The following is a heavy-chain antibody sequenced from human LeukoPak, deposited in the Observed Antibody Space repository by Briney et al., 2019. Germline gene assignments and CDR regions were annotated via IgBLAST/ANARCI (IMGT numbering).Heavy chain of an antibody. CDR1: GFTFSSYG. D-gene: IGHD3-10*01. V-gene: IGHV3-30*18. J-gene: IGHJ4*02. CDR2: ISYDGSNK. Sequence: GGPLRLSCAASGFTFSSYGMHWVRQAPGKGLEWVAVISYDGSNKYYADSVKGRFTISRDNSKNTLYLQMNSLRAEDTAVYYCAKDGQPGFDYWGQGTLVTVSS. CDR3: AKDGQPGFDY.